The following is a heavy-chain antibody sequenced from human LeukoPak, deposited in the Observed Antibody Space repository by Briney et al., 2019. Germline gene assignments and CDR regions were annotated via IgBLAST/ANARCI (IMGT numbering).Heavy chain of an antibody. J-gene: IGHJ3*02. CDR3: ARQRDVGCSSIGCYGHGAFDI. CDR1: GGSISSYY. CDR2: IYYSGST. D-gene: IGHD2-2*01. Sequence: PSETLSLTCTVSGGSISSYYWSWIRQPPGKGLEWIGYIYYSGSTNYNPSLKSRVTLSVDTSKNQFSLKLSSVTAADTAVYYCARQRDVGCSSIGCYGHGAFDIWGRGTVVTVSS. V-gene: IGHV4-59*01.